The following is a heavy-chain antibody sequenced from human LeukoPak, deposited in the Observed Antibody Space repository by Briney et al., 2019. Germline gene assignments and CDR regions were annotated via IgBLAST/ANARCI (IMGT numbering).Heavy chain of an antibody. J-gene: IGHJ5*02. V-gene: IGHV3-74*01. Sequence: GGSLRLSCAASGFTFSSYWMHWVRQAPGKGLVWVSRINSDGSSTSYADSVKGRFTISRDNAKNSLYLQMNSLRAEDTAVYYCARAIAADPNWFDPWGQGTLVTVSS. CDR2: INSDGSST. CDR1: GFTFSSYW. D-gene: IGHD6-13*01. CDR3: ARAIAADPNWFDP.